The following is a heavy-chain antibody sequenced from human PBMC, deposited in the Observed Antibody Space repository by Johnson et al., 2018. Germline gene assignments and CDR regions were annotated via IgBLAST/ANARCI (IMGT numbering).Heavy chain of an antibody. Sequence: QVQLQESGGGVVQPGRSLRLSCAASGFPLSSHGMHWVRQAPGKGLEWVASIWYDGSKKYYADSVMKGRVTISSNNSKNTLYLEMNSLTGEDTAVYYRAKDDQGFGPDIWGQGTMVTVSS. D-gene: IGHD3-16*01. CDR2: IWYDGSKK. CDR3: AKDDQGFGPDI. CDR1: GFPLSSHG. J-gene: IGHJ3*02. V-gene: IGHV3-33*06.